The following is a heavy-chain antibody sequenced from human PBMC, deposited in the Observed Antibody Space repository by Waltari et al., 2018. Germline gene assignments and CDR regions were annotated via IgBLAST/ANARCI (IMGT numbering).Heavy chain of an antibody. Sequence: EVQVVVSGGGLVQPGGSLRLSCAASVLDFSFFWMSWVRQAPGKGMEWVANIKPDGSEKNYVDSVEGRFTISRDNTKNSLFLQMDRLRTEDTAVYYCATGGHLDYWGQGTLVTVSS. CDR2: IKPDGSEK. D-gene: IGHD3-10*01. CDR1: VLDFSFFW. CDR3: ATGGHLDY. J-gene: IGHJ4*02. V-gene: IGHV3-7*02.